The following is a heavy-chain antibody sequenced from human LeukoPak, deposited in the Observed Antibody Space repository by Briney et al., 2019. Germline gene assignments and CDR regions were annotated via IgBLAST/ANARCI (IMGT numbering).Heavy chain of an antibody. J-gene: IGHJ4*02. CDR3: AREEWEFDY. Sequence: PGGSLRLSCATSGFSLSSYAMSWVRQAPGKGLEWVSGISGSGGSTDNVDSVKGRFTTSRDNSKNTLYLQMNSLRAEDTAVYYCAREEWEFDYWGQGTLVTVSS. D-gene: IGHD1-26*01. CDR1: GFSLSSYA. V-gene: IGHV3-23*01. CDR2: ISGSGGST.